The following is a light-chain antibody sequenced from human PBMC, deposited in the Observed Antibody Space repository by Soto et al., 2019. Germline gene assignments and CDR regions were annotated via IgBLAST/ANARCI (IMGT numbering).Light chain of an antibody. J-gene: IGLJ1*01. Sequence: QSALTQPASVSGSPGQSITISCTGTSSDVGGYNLVSWYQQYPDKAPKLMIFDVNTRPSGVSNRFSGSKSGNTASLTISGLKAAYDADYSFCSYKSSSTIPYVLGTGTKVTVL. V-gene: IGLV2-14*01. CDR1: SSDVGGYNL. CDR3: CSYKSSSTIPYV. CDR2: DVN.